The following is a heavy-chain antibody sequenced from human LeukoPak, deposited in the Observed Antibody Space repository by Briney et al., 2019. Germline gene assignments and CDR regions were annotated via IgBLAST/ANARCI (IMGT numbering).Heavy chain of an antibody. CDR3: ALQGGGTIRIAAFDI. CDR2: ISGDAADI. CDR1: GFTFRNYG. V-gene: IGHV3-23*01. Sequence: GGSLRLSCAASGFTFRNYGMSWVRQAPGKGLEWVSAISGDAADIFYADSAKGRFTISRDNSKNTLYLQLNSLRAEDTAIYYLALQGGGTIRIAAFDIWGQGTMVTVSS. J-gene: IGHJ3*02. D-gene: IGHD3-3*01.